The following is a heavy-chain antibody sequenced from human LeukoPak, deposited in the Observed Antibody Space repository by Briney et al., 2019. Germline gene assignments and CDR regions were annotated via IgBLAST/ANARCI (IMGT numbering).Heavy chain of an antibody. CDR2: ISASGGST. J-gene: IGHJ4*02. CDR1: GFTFSSSA. D-gene: IGHD1-26*01. V-gene: IGHV3-23*01. Sequence: GGSLRLSCAASGFTFSSSAMSWVRQVPGKGLEWVSGISASGGSTSYAASVRGRFTISSDNSKNTLYVQMNSLRDEDTAVYYCAKDXRWESXHYLDSXGQGXL. CDR3: AKDXRWESXHYLDS.